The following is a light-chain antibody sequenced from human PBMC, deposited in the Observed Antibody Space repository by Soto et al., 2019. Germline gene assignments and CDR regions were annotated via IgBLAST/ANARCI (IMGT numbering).Light chain of an antibody. CDR3: QQRGNWPLT. CDR2: DTS. CDR1: QSVSGS. V-gene: IGKV3-11*01. J-gene: IGKJ3*01. Sequence: EIVLTQSPATLSLSPGESATLSCRASQSVSGSLAWYQQKPGQAPRLLIYDTSNTATSIPARFSGSGSGTDFTLTISSLEPEDFAVYYCQQRGNWPLTFGPGTKVDIK.